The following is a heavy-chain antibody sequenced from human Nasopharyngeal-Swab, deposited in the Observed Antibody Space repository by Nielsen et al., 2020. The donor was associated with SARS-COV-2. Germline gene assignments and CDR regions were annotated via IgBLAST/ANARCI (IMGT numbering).Heavy chain of an antibody. CDR2: NYPGDTET. D-gene: IGHD3-16*01. CDR1: GNTSSNYW. CDR3: TTRIVLGVSSLI. Sequence: GASLNISCTGSGNTSSNYWIGWVRQMPGERLEWMGMNYPGDTETRYSPSLQGQVTISADKAISTAYLQWSSLKASDTAMYYCTTRIVLGVSSLIWGQGTMVTVSS. J-gene: IGHJ3*02. V-gene: IGHV5-51*01.